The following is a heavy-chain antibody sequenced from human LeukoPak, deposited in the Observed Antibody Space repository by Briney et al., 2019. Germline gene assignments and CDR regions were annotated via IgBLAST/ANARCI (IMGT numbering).Heavy chain of an antibody. CDR2: FDPEDGET. Sequence: ASVKVSCKVSGYTLTELSMHWVRQAPGKGLEWMGGFDPEDGETIYAQKFQGRVTMTEDTSTDTAYMELRSLRSDDTAVYYCARQLRGYSGYGTPWGQGTLVTVSS. V-gene: IGHV1-24*01. J-gene: IGHJ5*02. D-gene: IGHD5-12*01. CDR3: ARQLRGYSGYGTP. CDR1: GYTLTELS.